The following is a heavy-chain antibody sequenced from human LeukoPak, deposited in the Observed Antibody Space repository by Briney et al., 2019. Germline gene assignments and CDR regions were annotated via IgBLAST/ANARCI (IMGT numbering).Heavy chain of an antibody. CDR1: GFTFSTYW. CDR2: ITSDGSTT. V-gene: IGHV3-74*01. Sequence: GGSLILSCAVSGFTFSTYWMHGVRQVPGKGLVWVSRITSDGSTTGYADSVKGRFTISRDNAKDSLYLQMNSLRAVDTAVYYCASEVKVGATAGNWGQGTLVTVSS. CDR3: ASEVKVGATAGN. J-gene: IGHJ4*02. D-gene: IGHD1-26*01.